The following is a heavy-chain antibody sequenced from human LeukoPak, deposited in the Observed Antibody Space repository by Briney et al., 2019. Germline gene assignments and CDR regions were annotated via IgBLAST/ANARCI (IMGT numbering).Heavy chain of an antibody. CDR1: GFTFSSYW. CDR3: AREDSNQLLGGFDY. V-gene: IGHV3-21*01. Sequence: GGSLRLSCAASGFTFSSYWMSWVRQAPGKGLEWVSSISSSSSYIYYADSVKGRFTISRDNAKNSLYLQMNSLRAEDTAVYYCAREDSNQLLGGFDYWGQGTLVTVSS. D-gene: IGHD4-11*01. CDR2: ISSSSSYI. J-gene: IGHJ4*02.